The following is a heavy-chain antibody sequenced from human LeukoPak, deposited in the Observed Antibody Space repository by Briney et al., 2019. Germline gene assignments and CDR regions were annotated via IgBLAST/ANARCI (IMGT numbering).Heavy chain of an antibody. V-gene: IGHV3-30*03. CDR1: GFTFSSYG. CDR2: ISYDGTNK. CDR3: AAVFATATTFYYFDY. D-gene: IGHD4-17*01. Sequence: GGSLRLSCAASGFTFSSYGMHWVRQAPGKGLEWVAVISYDGTNKYYADSVKGRFTISRDNSKNTLYLQMNNLRAEDTAVYYCAAVFATATTFYYFDYWGQGTLVTVSS. J-gene: IGHJ4*02.